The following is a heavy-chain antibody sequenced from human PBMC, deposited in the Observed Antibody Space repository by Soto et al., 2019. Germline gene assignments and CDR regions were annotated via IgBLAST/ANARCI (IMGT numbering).Heavy chain of an antibody. Sequence: XSVKVANKARGYAVTSYYMDWVRQSPGQGLEWMGIINPSSGSTSFPQKFQDRVTMTRDTSTSTVYMELNSLRSDDTAVYYCARDQRHYAILTGYYFYGMDVCGQGTTVTVSS. CDR2: INPSSGST. CDR3: ARDQRHYAILTGYYFYGMDV. V-gene: IGHV1-46*01. J-gene: IGHJ6*02. D-gene: IGHD3-9*01. CDR1: GYAVTSYY.